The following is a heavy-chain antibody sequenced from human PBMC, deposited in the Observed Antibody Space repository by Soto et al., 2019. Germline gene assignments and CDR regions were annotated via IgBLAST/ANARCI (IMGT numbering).Heavy chain of an antibody. CDR3: ARGGGVGVAGSAAFDM. V-gene: IGHV1-2*02. J-gene: IGHJ3*02. D-gene: IGHD3-3*01. CDR2: INPATGAA. CDR1: GYPVTAYY. Sequence: QLHLVQSGAVVKKPGASVTVSCSASGYPVTAYYMHWVRQAPGRGLEWMGGINPATGAAKYTQTLQGRVTMTGDTTTSTVFMELSGLSSEDTAVFCCARGGGVGVAGSAAFDMWGQGTLVTVSS.